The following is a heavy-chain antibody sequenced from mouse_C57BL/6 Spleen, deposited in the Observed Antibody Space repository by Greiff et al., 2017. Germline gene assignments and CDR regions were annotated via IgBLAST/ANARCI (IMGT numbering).Heavy chain of an antibody. V-gene: IGHV1-42*01. CDR1: GYSFTGYY. J-gene: IGHJ4*01. Sequence: VQLQQSGPELVKPGASVKISCKASGYSFTGYYMNWVKQSPEKSLEWIGEINPSTGGTTYNQKFKGKSTLTVDKSSSTAYMQLSSLTSEDSAVYYCARAYSEDYAMDYWGQGTSVTVSS. CDR3: ARAYSEDYAMDY. CDR2: INPSTGGT. D-gene: IGHD2-12*01.